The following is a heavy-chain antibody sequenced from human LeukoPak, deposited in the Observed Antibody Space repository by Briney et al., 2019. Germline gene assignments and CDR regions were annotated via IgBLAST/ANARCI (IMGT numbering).Heavy chain of an antibody. D-gene: IGHD2-2*01. CDR3: TSRVVVPASISDY. V-gene: IGHV3-30*03. CDR1: GFTFSSYG. CDR2: ISYDGSNK. J-gene: IGHJ4*02. Sequence: GGSLRLSCAASGFTFSSYGVHWVRQAPGKGLEWVAVISYDGSNKYYADSVKGRFTISRDNSKNTLYLQMNSLRAEDTAVYYCTSRVVVPASISDYWGQGTLVTVSS.